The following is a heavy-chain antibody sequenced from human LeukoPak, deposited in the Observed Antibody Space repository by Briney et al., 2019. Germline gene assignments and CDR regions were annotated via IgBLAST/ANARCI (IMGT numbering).Heavy chain of an antibody. V-gene: IGHV3-64*01. Sequence: GGSLRLSCAASGFTFSSFPMHWVRQVPGKGLEYVSAISSTSETSYYANTLKDRFTISRDTSKNTLYLQMGSLRSEDTAVYYCWRVMSVSGSKYFDYWGQGTLVTVSS. D-gene: IGHD3-10*01. CDR3: WRVMSVSGSKYFDY. CDR2: ISSTSETS. J-gene: IGHJ4*02. CDR1: GFTFSSFP.